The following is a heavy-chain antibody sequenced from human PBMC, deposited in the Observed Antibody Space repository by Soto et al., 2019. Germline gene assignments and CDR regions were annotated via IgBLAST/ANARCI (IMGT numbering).Heavy chain of an antibody. J-gene: IGHJ3*02. CDR1: GGSISSYY. V-gene: IGHV4-59*01. CDR2: IYYSGST. D-gene: IGHD3-22*01. Sequence: QVQLQESGPGLVKPSETLSLTCTVSGGSISSYYWSWIRQPPGKGLEWIGYIYYSGSTNYNPSLKSRVTISVDTSKNQFSLKLSSVTAADTAVYYCARSHRPSGYYYSDLDAFDIWGQGTMVTVSS. CDR3: ARSHRPSGYYYSDLDAFDI.